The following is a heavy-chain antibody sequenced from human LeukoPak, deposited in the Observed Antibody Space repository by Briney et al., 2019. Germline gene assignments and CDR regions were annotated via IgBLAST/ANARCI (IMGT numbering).Heavy chain of an antibody. CDR3: ARVVTGDYFDY. CDR1: GFTFNKYA. D-gene: IGHD2-21*02. J-gene: IGHJ4*02. CDR2: ISSNAGST. Sequence: GGSLRLSCAASGFTFNKYAMHWVRQAPGKGLEYVSSISSNAGSTSYGDSVKGRFTISRDNSKNTLYLQMNSLRAEDTAVYYCARVVTGDYFDYWGQGTLVTVSS. V-gene: IGHV3-64*02.